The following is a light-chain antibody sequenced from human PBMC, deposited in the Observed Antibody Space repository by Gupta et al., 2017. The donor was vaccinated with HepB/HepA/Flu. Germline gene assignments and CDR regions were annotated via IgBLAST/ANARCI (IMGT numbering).Light chain of an antibody. V-gene: IGKV3-20*01. J-gene: IGKJ2*04. CDR1: QSVGSTS. CDR3: QHYGGSPWS. Sequence: LTQSPGTLSVSPGETATLSCRASQSVGSTSVAWYQQRPGQAPRLLIFDVSRRAPGIPDRFSGSGSGTDFTLEISGLEPDDFAVYHCQHYGGSPWSFGQGTKLDFK. CDR2: DVS.